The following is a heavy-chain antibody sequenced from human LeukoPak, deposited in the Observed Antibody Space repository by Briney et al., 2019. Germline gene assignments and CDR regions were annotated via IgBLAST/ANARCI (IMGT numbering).Heavy chain of an antibody. V-gene: IGHV4-61*02. D-gene: IGHD2-8*01. J-gene: IGHJ6*03. Sequence: PSETLSLTCTVSGGSISSGSYYWSWIRQPAGKGLEWIGRIYTSGSTNYNPSLKSRVTISVDTSKHQFSLKLSSVTAADTAVYYCARASGYCTNGVCPDYYYYYMDVWGKGTTVTVSS. CDR2: IYTSGST. CDR3: ARASGYCTNGVCPDYYYYYMDV. CDR1: GGSISSGSYY.